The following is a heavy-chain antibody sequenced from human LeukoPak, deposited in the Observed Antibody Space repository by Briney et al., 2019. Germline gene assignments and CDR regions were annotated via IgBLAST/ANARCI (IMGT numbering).Heavy chain of an antibody. D-gene: IGHD2-2*01. CDR1: GYTFTGYY. J-gene: IGHJ4*02. CDR2: INPNSGGT. CDR3: ARDFCSSTSCYGYFDY. V-gene: IGHV1-2*02. Sequence: ASVKVSCKASGYTFTGYYMHWVRQAPGQGLEWMGWINPNSGGTNYAQKFQGRVTMTRGTSISTAYMELSRLRSDDTAVYYCARDFCSSTSCYGYFDYWGQGTLVTVSS.